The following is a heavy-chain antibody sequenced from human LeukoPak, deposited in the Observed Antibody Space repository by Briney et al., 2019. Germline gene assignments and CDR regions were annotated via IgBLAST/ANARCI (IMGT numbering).Heavy chain of an antibody. CDR1: GFTFRSFS. CDR3: ARAYCSTTNCRFDY. D-gene: IGHD2-2*01. V-gene: IGHV3-48*02. J-gene: IGHJ4*02. CDR2: ISSSSDTI. Sequence: GGSLRLSCAAHGFTFRSFSMHCVRQAPGKGLEWVSYISSSSDTIYYADSVKGRFTISRDNAKNSLFLQMNSLRDEDTAVYYCARAYCSTTNCRFDYCGQGTLVTVSS.